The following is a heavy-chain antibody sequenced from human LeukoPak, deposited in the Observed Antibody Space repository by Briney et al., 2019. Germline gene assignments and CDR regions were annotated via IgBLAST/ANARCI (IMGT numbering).Heavy chain of an antibody. CDR1: GGSISSYY. CDR3: AREARWLIGVDY. D-gene: IGHD3-16*01. V-gene: IGHV4-59*01. Sequence: PSETLSLTCTVSGGSISSYYWSWIRQPPGKGLEWIGYIYYSGSTNYNPSLKSRVTISVDTSKNQFSLKLSSVTAADTAVYYCAREARWLIGVDYWGQGTLVTVSS. J-gene: IGHJ4*02. CDR2: IYYSGST.